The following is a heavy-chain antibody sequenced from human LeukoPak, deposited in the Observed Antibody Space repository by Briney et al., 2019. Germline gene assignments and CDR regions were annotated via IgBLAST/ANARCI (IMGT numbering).Heavy chain of an antibody. V-gene: IGHV3-43*02. CDR3: AKDAQGWSYYYDSSGCSFDY. CDR2: ISGDGGST. D-gene: IGHD3-22*01. J-gene: IGHJ4*02. CDR1: GFTFDDYA. Sequence: PGGSLRLSCAASGFTFDDYAMHWVRQAPGKGLEWVSLISGDGGSTYYADSVKGRFTISRDNSKNSLYLQMNSLRTEDTALYYCAKDAQGWSYYYDSSGCSFDYWGQGTLVTVSS.